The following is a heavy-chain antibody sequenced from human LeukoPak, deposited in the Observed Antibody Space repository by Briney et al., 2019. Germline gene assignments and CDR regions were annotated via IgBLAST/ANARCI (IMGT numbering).Heavy chain of an antibody. J-gene: IGHJ4*02. CDR3: ARSRVWSDYWGYFDF. V-gene: IGHV4-61*01. CDR2: VYHSGST. Sequence: KASETLSLTCTVSGGSVSSGSYYWSWIRQPPGRGLEWIGYVYHSGSTNYNPSLQSRVIISVDTSKNQVSLKLNSVTTADTAVYYCARSRVWSDYWGYFDFWGQGTLVTVSS. D-gene: IGHD3-3*01. CDR1: GGSVSSGSYY.